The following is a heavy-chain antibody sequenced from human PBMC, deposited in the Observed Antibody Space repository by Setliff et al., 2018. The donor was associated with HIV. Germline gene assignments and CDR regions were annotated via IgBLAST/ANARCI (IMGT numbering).Heavy chain of an antibody. J-gene: IGHJ3*02. Sequence: SETLSLTCTVSGDSVSSGGYYWSWIRQPAGQGLEWIGRIYTSGNTNYNPSTNYNPSLKSRITISLETSRNQFSLRVASVTATDTAVYYCTRQSPVAGSGAFDIWGQGTMVTVSS. CDR1: GDSVSSGGYY. CDR2: IYTSG. V-gene: IGHV4-61*02. CDR3: TRQSPVAGSGAFDI. D-gene: IGHD6-19*01.